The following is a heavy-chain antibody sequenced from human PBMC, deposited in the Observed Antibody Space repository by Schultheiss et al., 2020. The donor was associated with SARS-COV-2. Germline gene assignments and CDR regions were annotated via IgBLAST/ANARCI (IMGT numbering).Heavy chain of an antibody. V-gene: IGHV4-59*12. Sequence: SETLSLTCTVSGGSISSYYWSWIRQPPGKGLEWIGYIYYSGSTNYNPSLKSRVSISVDTSKNQFSLKLSSVTAADTAVYYCARDVMDSSGYYLDSWYFDLWGRGTLVTVSS. D-gene: IGHD3-22*01. CDR2: IYYSGST. J-gene: IGHJ2*01. CDR3: ARDVMDSSGYYLDSWYFDL. CDR1: GGSISSYY.